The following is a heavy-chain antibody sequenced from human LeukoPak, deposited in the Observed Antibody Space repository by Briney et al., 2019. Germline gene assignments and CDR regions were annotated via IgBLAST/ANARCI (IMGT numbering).Heavy chain of an antibody. CDR2: ISSSGSTI. CDR3: ARDRGLLDSSGWSDY. J-gene: IGHJ4*02. Sequence: SGGSLRLSCAASGFTFSSYEMNWVRQAPGKGLEWVSYISSSGSTIYYADSVKGRFTISRDNAKNSLYLQMNSLRAEDTAVYYCARDRGLLDSSGWSDYWGQGTLVTVSS. CDR1: GFTFSSYE. D-gene: IGHD6-19*01. V-gene: IGHV3-48*03.